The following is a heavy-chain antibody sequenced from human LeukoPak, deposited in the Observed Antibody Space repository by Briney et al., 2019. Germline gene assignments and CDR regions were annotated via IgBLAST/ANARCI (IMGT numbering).Heavy chain of an antibody. CDR3: AKDMGYSSGWYVFDY. V-gene: IGHV3-9*01. Sequence: GGSLRLSCAASGFTFDDYAMHWVRQAPGKGLEWVSGISWNSGSIGYAGSVKGRFTISRDNAKNSLYLQMNSLRAEDTALYYCAKDMGYSSGWYVFDYWGQGTLVTVSS. CDR2: ISWNSGSI. CDR1: GFTFDDYA. D-gene: IGHD6-19*01. J-gene: IGHJ4*02.